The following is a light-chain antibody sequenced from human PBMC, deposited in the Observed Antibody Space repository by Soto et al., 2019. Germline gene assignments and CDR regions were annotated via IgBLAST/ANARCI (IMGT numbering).Light chain of an antibody. J-gene: IGKJ4*01. Sequence: DIQMTQSPSTLSASVGDRVTITCRASQSVSSWFAWYQQKPGKAPKVVIYKASSLESGVPSRFSGSSASTEDTPPIISRQPQDVAAHSCHQSYSTPLTFGGGTKVDIK. V-gene: IGKV1-5*03. CDR3: HQSYSTPLT. CDR2: KAS. CDR1: QSVSSW.